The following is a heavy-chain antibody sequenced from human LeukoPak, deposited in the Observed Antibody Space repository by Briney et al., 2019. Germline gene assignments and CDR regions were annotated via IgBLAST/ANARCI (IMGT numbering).Heavy chain of an antibody. V-gene: IGHV4-34*01. Sequence: SETLSLTCAVYGGSFSGYYWSWTRQPPGKGLEWIGEINHSGSTNYNPSLKSRVTISVDTSKNQFSLKLSSVTAADTAVYYCASSGKAMVISIDYWGQGTLVTVSS. J-gene: IGHJ4*02. CDR2: INHSGST. CDR1: GGSFSGYY. D-gene: IGHD5-18*01. CDR3: ASSGKAMVISIDY.